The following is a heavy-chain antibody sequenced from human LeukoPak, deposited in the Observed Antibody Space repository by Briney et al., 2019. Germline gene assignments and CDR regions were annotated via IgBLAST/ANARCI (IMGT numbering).Heavy chain of an antibody. V-gene: IGHV1-69*04. D-gene: IGHD3-9*01. CDR1: GGTFSSYA. CDR2: IIPILGIA. CDR3: ARDCCRSSGYGILTGPEGP. Sequence: ASVKVSCKASGGTFSSYAISWLRQAPGQGLEWMGRIIPILGIANYAQKFQGRVTITADKSTSTAYMELSSLRSEDTAVYYCARDCCRSSGYGILTGPEGPWGQGTLVTVSS. J-gene: IGHJ4*02.